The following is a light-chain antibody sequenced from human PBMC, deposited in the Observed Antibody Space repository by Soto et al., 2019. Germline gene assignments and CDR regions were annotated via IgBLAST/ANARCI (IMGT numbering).Light chain of an antibody. CDR2: EVS. CDR1: SSDVGGYDY. J-gene: IGLJ2*01. Sequence: QSVLTQPASVSGSRGQSITISCTVTSSDVGGYDYVSWYQQHPGKAPKLIIYEVSNRPSGVSSRFSASKSGNTASLTISGLQAEDEADYYCSSYTFSNTLIFGGGTKVTVL. V-gene: IGLV2-14*01. CDR3: SSYTFSNTLI.